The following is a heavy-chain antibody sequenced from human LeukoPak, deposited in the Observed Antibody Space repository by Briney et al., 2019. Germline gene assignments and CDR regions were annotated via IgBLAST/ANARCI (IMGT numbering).Heavy chain of an antibody. CDR2: IYYSGST. Sequence: SQTLSLTCTVSGGSISSGGYYWSWIRQHPGKGLEWIGYIYYSGSTYYNPSLKSRVTISVDTSKNQFSLKLSSVTAADTAVYYCARGSIAAAEIYFDYWGQGTLVTVSS. V-gene: IGHV4-31*03. CDR1: GGSISSGGYY. CDR3: ARGSIAAAEIYFDY. D-gene: IGHD6-13*01. J-gene: IGHJ4*02.